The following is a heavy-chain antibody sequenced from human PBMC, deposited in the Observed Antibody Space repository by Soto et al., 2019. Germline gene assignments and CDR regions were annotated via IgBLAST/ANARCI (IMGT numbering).Heavy chain of an antibody. CDR1: GGTFSSYA. CDR3: ARDWVKTRPYGYCSGGSCYESNAFDI. CDR2: IIPIFGTA. Sequence: GASVKVSCKASGGTFSSYAISWVRQAPGQGLEWMGGIIPIFGTANYAQKFQGRVTITADESTSTAYMELSSLRSEDTAVYYCARDWVKTRPYGYCSGGSCYESNAFDIWGQGTMVTVS. J-gene: IGHJ3*02. D-gene: IGHD2-15*01. V-gene: IGHV1-69*13.